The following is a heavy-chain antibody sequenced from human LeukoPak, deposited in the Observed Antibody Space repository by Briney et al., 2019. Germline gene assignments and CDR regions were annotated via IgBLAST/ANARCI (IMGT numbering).Heavy chain of an antibody. J-gene: IGHJ4*02. Sequence: ASVKVSCKASGYTFTSYDINWVRQATGQGLEWMGWMNPNSGNTGYAQKFQGRVTIARNTSISTAYMELSSLRSEDTAVYYCAREISSSWEYYFDYWGQGTLVTVSS. V-gene: IGHV1-8*03. CDR1: GYTFTSYD. CDR2: MNPNSGNT. D-gene: IGHD6-13*01. CDR3: AREISSSWEYYFDY.